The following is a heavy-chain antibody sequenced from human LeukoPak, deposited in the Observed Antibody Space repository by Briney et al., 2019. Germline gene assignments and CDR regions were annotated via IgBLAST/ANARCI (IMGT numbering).Heavy chain of an antibody. CDR2: INPSGGST. Sequence: ASVKVSCKASGYTFTNYYMHWVRQAPGQGLEWMGIINPSGGSTTYPQKFQGRVTMTRDTSTSTVYMDLSSLRSDDTAIYYCARAGVTGTFDSWGQGTWSPSPQ. CDR3: ARAGVTGTFDS. J-gene: IGHJ4*02. V-gene: IGHV1-46*01. D-gene: IGHD1-20*01. CDR1: GYTFTNYY.